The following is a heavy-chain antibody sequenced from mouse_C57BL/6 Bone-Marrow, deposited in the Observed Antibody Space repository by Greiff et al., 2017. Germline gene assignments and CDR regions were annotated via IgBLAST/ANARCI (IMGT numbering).Heavy chain of an antibody. V-gene: IGHV1-53*01. CDR3: ARSDDCSSFPFAY. J-gene: IGHJ3*01. Sequence: VQLQESGTELVKPGASVKLSCKASGYTFTSYWMPWVQQRPGQGLEWIGNINPSNGGTNYNETFKSKVTLTVDKSSSTAYMQLSSLTSEDSAVYYCARSDDCSSFPFAYWGEGTLITGSA. D-gene: IGHD1-1*01. CDR1: GYTFTSYW. CDR2: INPSNGGT.